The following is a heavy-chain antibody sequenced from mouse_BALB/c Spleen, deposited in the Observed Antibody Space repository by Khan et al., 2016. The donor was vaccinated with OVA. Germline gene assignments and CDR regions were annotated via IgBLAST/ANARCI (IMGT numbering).Heavy chain of an antibody. Sequence: VRLQQSGAELVKPGASVKLSCTASAFNIKDTYMHWVKQRPEKGLEWIGRIDPGKGKTKYDPKFQGKATITADTSSNTAYLHLSSLTSEDIAVYYCARTTMILGCTYWGQGTLVTVSA. CDR1: AFNIKDTY. CDR2: IDPGKGKT. V-gene: IGHV14-3*02. CDR3: ARTTMILGCTY. D-gene: IGHD2-4*01. J-gene: IGHJ3*01.